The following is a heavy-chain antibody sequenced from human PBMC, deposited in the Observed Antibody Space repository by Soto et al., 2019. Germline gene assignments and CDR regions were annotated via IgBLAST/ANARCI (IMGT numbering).Heavy chain of an antibody. Sequence: SGPTLVNPTQTLTLTCTFSGFSLSTSGVGVGWIRQPPGKALEWLALIYWNDDKRYSPSLKSRLTITKDTSKNQLVLTMTNMDPVDTATYYCAHLGITIFWPYVDYWGQGTLVTVSS. V-gene: IGHV2-5*01. D-gene: IGHD3-9*01. CDR3: AHLGITIFWPYVDY. CDR2: IYWNDDK. CDR1: GFSLSTSGVG. J-gene: IGHJ4*02.